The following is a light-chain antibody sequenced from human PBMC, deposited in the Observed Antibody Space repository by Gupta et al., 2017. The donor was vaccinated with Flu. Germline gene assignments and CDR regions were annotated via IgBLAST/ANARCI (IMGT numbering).Light chain of an antibody. CDR2: GAS. CDR3: QQYDNWPFT. V-gene: IGKV3-15*01. Sequence: ETVMPQSPATLSVSPGERATLSSRASQSISSNLAWYQQKPGQAPRLLIYGASTRATGIPDRFSGSESGTEFTLTISSVQSEDFAVYYCQQYDNWPFTFGGGTKVEIK. CDR1: QSISSN. J-gene: IGKJ4*01.